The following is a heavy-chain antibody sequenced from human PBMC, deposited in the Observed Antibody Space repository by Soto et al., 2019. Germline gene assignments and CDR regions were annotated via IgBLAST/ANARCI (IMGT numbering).Heavy chain of an antibody. V-gene: IGHV3-48*01. CDR1: GFTFSSYS. Sequence: GESLKISCAASGFTFSSYSMNWVRQAPGKGLEWVSYINTGSSTIYYADSVRGRFTISRDNAKNSLYLQMNSLRAEDTAVYYCASTYCSGGSCYPGYWGQGTLVTVSS. CDR2: INTGSSTI. J-gene: IGHJ4*02. D-gene: IGHD2-15*01. CDR3: ASTYCSGGSCYPGY.